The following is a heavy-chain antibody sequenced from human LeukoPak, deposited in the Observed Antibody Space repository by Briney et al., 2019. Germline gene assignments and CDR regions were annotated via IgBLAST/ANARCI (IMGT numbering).Heavy chain of an antibody. V-gene: IGHV3-21*06. D-gene: IGHD5-24*01. CDR1: GFSFSMYD. J-gene: IGHJ4*01. CDR3: ARLGPGRDVSNSFDL. CDR2: ISSRSTYR. Sequence: SGGSLSLSCEASGFSFSMYDMTWVRQAPGKGLEYVSSISSRSTYRFSADSVRGRFTISRDDAKNLLFLHMNSLRGDDTAVYYCARLGPGRDVSNSFDLWGHGTLVTVSS.